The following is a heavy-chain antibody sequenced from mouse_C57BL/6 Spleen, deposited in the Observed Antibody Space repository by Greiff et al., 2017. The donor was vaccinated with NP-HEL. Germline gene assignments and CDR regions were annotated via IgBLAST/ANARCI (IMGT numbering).Heavy chain of an antibody. D-gene: IGHD2-4*01. Sequence: VQLQQSGPGLVQPSQSLSITCTVSGFSLTSYGVHWVRQSPGKGLEWLGVIWRGGSTDYNAAFMSRLSITKDNSKSQVFFKMNSLQADDTAIYYWAKTSYDYDGAWFAYWGQGTLVTVSA. J-gene: IGHJ3*01. CDR3: AKTSYDYDGAWFAY. V-gene: IGHV2-5*01. CDR2: IWRGGST. CDR1: GFSLTSYG.